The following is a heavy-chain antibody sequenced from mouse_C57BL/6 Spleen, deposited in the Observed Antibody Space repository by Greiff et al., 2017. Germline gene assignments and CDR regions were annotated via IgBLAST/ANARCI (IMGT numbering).Heavy chain of an antibody. CDR3: AKTGYGSSYYAMDY. V-gene: IGHV2-5*01. CDR1: GFSLTSYG. CDR2: IWRGGST. Sequence: QVQLQQSGPGLVQPSQSLSITCTVSGFSLTSYGVHWVRQSPGKGLEWLGVIWRGGSTDYNAAFMSRLSITKDNSKSQVFFKMNSLQADDTAIYYCAKTGYGSSYYAMDYWGQGTSVTVSS. J-gene: IGHJ4*01. D-gene: IGHD1-1*01.